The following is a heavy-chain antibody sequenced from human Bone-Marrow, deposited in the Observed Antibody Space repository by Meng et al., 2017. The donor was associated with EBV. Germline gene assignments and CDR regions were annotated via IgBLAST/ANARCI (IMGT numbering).Heavy chain of an antibody. CDR1: VGNMGTYG. CDR2: SIHMYGVL. Sequence: VWSGDGWKKRRTWVKMPVRVLVGNMGTYGNSWIRHSLWQGLEWMGGSIHMYGVLSPALNFKDRVTISADKSTNVSYMELRRLSYKDTAVYYCARGVRVILHNFDLWGQGTLVTVSS. J-gene: IGHJ4*02. CDR3: ARGVRVILHNFDL. V-gene: IGHV1-69*17. D-gene: IGHD2-21*01.